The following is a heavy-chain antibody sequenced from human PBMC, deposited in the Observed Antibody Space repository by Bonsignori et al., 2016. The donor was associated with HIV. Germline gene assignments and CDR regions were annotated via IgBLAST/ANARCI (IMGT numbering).Heavy chain of an antibody. J-gene: IGHJ4*02. CDR2: ISDSDDSI. CDR3: ARGSPIMVRGPFKGHDY. Sequence: VRQAPGKGLEWVSVISDSDDSIYYADSVKGRFTISRDNAKKSLYLQMNSLRAEDTAIYYCARGSPIMVRGPFKGHDYWGLGTLVTVSS. D-gene: IGHD3-10*01. V-gene: IGHV3-48*03.